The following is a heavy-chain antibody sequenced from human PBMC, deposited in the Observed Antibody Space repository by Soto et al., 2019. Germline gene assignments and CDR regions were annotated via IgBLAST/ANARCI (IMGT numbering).Heavy chain of an antibody. Sequence: SETLSLTCTNSGGSISSYYWSSIRQPPGKGLEWIGYVYYSGTTNYNPSLKSRVTISADTSKNQFSLNISSVTAADTAVDNCTRHRGGDCDNWGQGTLVTVTS. CDR1: GGSISSYY. V-gene: IGHV4-59*08. J-gene: IGHJ4*02. D-gene: IGHD3-16*01. CDR2: VYYSGTT. CDR3: TRHRGGDCDN.